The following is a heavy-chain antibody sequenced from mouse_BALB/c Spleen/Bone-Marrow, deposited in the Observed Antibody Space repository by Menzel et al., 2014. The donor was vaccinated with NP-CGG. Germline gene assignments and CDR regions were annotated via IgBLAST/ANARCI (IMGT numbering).Heavy chain of an antibody. CDR1: GYAFTSYN. D-gene: IGHD2-1*01. J-gene: IGHJ3*01. CDR3: ASYGNYGWFAY. Sequence: VQLQQSGPELVKPGASVKVSCKASGYAFTSYNMYRVKPSHGKSLEWIGYIDPYNGGTNYYQKFKGKATLTVDKSSSTAYMHLNSLTSEDSAVYYCASYGNYGWFAYWGQGTLVTVSA. CDR2: IDPYNGGT. V-gene: IGHV1S135*01.